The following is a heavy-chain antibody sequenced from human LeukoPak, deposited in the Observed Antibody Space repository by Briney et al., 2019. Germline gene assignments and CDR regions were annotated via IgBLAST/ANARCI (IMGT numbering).Heavy chain of an antibody. V-gene: IGHV4-59*08. CDR3: ARRNTADASIDY. Sequence: PSETLSLTCSVSGGSIIGHWWSWIRQPPGKGLEWIGDVFYSGSNNYNPSLKSQLTISLDTSKNQFSLNLRSVTATDTAMYYCARRNTADASIDYWGQGTLVTVSS. CDR2: VFYSGSN. CDR1: GGSIIGHW. J-gene: IGHJ4*02. D-gene: IGHD4-17*01.